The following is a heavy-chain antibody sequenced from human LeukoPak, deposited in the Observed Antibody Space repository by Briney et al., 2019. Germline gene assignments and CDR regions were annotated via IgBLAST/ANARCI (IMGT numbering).Heavy chain of an antibody. CDR1: GFTFSSYA. Sequence: GGSLRLSCAASGFTFSSYAMHWVRQAPGKGLEWVAVISYDGSNKYYADSVKGRFTISRDNSKNTLYLQMNSLRAEDTAVYYCARDSWLLWFGEPANAFDIWGQGTMVTVSS. CDR3: ARDSWLLWFGEPANAFDI. V-gene: IGHV3-30-3*01. CDR2: ISYDGSNK. D-gene: IGHD3-10*01. J-gene: IGHJ3*02.